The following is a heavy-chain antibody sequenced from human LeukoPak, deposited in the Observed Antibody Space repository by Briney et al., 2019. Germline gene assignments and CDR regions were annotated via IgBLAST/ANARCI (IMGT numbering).Heavy chain of an antibody. CDR2: IKHDGSER. V-gene: IGHV3-7*01. CDR3: ARVAEYSTAGMRY. J-gene: IGHJ4*02. D-gene: IGHD6-13*01. CDR1: EFTLSNFW. Sequence: PGGSLGLSCAAFEFTLSNFWMSWFRQAPGKGLEWVANIKHDGSERYYVDSVKGRFTISRDNAKNTLYLQMNSLRAEDTALYYCARVAEYSTAGMRYWGQGTLVTVSS.